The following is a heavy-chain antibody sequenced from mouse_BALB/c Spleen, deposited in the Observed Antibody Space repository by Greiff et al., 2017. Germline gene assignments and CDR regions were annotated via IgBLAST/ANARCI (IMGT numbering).Heavy chain of an antibody. CDR3: ARGTITTVVGDY. V-gene: IGHV5-17*02. CDR1: GFTFSSFG. Sequence: EVHLVESGGGLVQPGGSRKLSCAASGFTFSSFGMHWVRQAPEKGLEWVAYISSGSSTIYYADTVKGRFTISRDNPKNTLFLQMTSLRSEDTAMYYCARGTITTVVGDYWGQGTTLTVSS. J-gene: IGHJ2*01. D-gene: IGHD1-1*01. CDR2: ISSGSSTI.